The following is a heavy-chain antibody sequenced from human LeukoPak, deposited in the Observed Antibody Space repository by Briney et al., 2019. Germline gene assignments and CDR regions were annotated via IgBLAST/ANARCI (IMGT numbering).Heavy chain of an antibody. D-gene: IGHD3-10*01. J-gene: IGHJ4*02. Sequence: ASVKVSCKVSGYTLTELSMHWVRQAPGKGLEWMGGFDPEDGETIYAQEFQGRVTMTEDTSTDTAYMELSSLRSEDTAVYYCATGLVQGVSFVDWGQGTLVTVSS. CDR3: ATGLVQGVSFVD. CDR2: FDPEDGET. CDR1: GYTLTELS. V-gene: IGHV1-24*01.